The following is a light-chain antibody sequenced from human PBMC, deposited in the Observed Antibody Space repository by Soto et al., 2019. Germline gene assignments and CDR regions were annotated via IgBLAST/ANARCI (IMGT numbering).Light chain of an antibody. CDR1: SSDVGGYIY. J-gene: IGLJ1*01. CDR3: SSYTSSGTLV. V-gene: IGLV2-14*01. CDR2: DVT. Sequence: QSVLTQPASVSGSPGQSITISCTGTSSDVGGYIYVSWYQQHPGKAPKLMIYDVTDRPSGVSNRFSGSKSDNTASLTISGLQAEDEADYYCSSYTSSGTLVFGTGTKVTVL.